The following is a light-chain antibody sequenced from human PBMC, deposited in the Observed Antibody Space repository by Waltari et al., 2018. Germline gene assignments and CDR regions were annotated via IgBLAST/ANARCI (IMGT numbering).Light chain of an antibody. V-gene: IGKV3-15*01. CDR2: GAS. CDR3: QQYNNWPPGRT. Sequence: EIVMTQSPAPLSVSPGERATLSCRASHSVSSNLAWYQQKPGQAPRLLIYGASTRATGIPARFSGRGSGTEFTLTISSMQSEDFAVYYCQQYNNWPPGRTFGQGTKVEIK. CDR1: HSVSSN. J-gene: IGKJ1*01.